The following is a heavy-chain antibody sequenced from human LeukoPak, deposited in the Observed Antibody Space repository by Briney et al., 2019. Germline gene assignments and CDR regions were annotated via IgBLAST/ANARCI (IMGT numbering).Heavy chain of an antibody. D-gene: IGHD7-27*01. CDR1: GFTFSSYT. Sequence: PGGSLRLSCTASGFTFSSYTMTWVRQAPGKGLKWVSTITTGDGNTYYADSVKGRFTVSRDESKNTLYLQMNSLRAEDTAVYYCAKDGGLWVSAHWGDSWGRGTLVTVSS. J-gene: IGHJ4*02. CDR3: AKDGGLWVSAHWGDS. V-gene: IGHV3-23*01. CDR2: ITTGDGNT.